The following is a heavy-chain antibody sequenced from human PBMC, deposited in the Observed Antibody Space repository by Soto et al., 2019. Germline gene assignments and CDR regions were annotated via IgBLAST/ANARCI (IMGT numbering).Heavy chain of an antibody. CDR3: AKVGIGSFSHKHHFEH. CDR1: VFTFSILG. V-gene: IGHV3-23*01. CDR2: ISGSADSS. Sequence: GGSLVLCCTSSVFTFSILGMAWVRQAPGRGLERVSAISGSADSSYYADSVKGRFTISRDNPKNTLYLQMDSLRAEDTGVYFCAKVGIGSFSHKHHFEHWGQGTKVTVSS. J-gene: IGHJ4*02. D-gene: IGHD2-2*03.